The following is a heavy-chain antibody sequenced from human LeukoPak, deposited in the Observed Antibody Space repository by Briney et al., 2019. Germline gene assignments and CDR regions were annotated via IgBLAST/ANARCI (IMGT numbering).Heavy chain of an antibody. CDR1: GYTLPGHY. Sequence: GPVKVSCNASGYTLPGHYIHWVRQAPGQGREWMGWISPHSGFTMYPQRFQGRVTMTTDTSISTAFLEVRRLRSDDTAAYYCARQTGDDALDIWGQGTVITVYS. CDR3: ARQTGDDALDI. CDR2: ISPHSGFT. V-gene: IGHV1-2*02. J-gene: IGHJ3*02. D-gene: IGHD7-27*01.